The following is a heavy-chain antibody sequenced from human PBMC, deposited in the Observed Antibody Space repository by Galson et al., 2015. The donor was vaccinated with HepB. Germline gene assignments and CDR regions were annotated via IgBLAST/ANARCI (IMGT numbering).Heavy chain of an antibody. CDR1: GCSITIGSYY. V-gene: IGHV4-61*02. J-gene: IGHJ4*02. Sequence: TLSPTCTVSGCSITIGSYYWSWIRQPAGKGLEWNGRIYASGNTDNNPSLKSRATLSVDTSKNQFSQKLTSVTAADTAVYYCGRGSILRYFDYWGQGTLVTVSS. CDR3: GRGSILRYFDY. D-gene: IGHD2-21*01. CDR2: IYASGNT.